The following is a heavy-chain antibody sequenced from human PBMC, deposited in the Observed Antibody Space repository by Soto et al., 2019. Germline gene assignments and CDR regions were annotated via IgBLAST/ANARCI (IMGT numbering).Heavy chain of an antibody. J-gene: IGHJ6*02. Sequence: SETLSLTCAVSGGSISSSNWWSWVRQPPGKGLEWIGEIYHSGSTNYNPSIKSRVTISVDKSKNQFSLKLSSVTAADTAVYYCARGDYYGSGSFVLGDYYYGMDVWGQGTTVTVSS. CDR3: ARGDYYGSGSFVLGDYYYGMDV. CDR2: IYHSGST. D-gene: IGHD3-10*01. V-gene: IGHV4-4*02. CDR1: GGSISSSNW.